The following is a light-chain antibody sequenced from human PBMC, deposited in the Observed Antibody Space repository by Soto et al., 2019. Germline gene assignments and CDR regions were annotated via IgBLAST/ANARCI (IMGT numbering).Light chain of an antibody. CDR1: SSDVGGYDY. J-gene: IGLJ2*01. V-gene: IGLV2-14*01. CDR2: EVR. CDR3: SSYTSKSSLI. Sequence: QSVLTQPPSASGSAGQSVTISCTGTSSDVGGYDYVSWYQQHPGKAPKLMIYEVRNRPSGISFRFSGSKSGNTASLTISGLQAEDEADYYCSSYTSKSSLIFGGGTKVTVL.